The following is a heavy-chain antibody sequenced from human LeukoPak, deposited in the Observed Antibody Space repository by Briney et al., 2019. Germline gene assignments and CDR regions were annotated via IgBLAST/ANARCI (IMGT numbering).Heavy chain of an antibody. CDR2: ISASGSGT. Sequence: GGSLRLSCAASGFTFSKAWMTWVRQAPGKGLEWVSSISASGSGTFYADSVKGRFAISRDNSRNTVFLLMNTLRAEDTAIYYCAKVTSDCSTTSCFLPYAFDFWGQGTMVTVSS. J-gene: IGHJ3*01. CDR3: AKVTSDCSTTSCFLPYAFDF. D-gene: IGHD2-2*01. V-gene: IGHV3-23*01. CDR1: GFTFSKAW.